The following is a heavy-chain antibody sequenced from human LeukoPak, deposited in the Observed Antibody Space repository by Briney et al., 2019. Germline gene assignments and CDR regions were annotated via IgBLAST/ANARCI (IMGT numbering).Heavy chain of an antibody. CDR3: ARARRGIQLWLDYFDY. V-gene: IGHV1-69*06. CDR1: GGTFSSYA. D-gene: IGHD5-18*01. Sequence: ASVKVSCKASGGTFSSYAISWVRQAPGQGLEWMGGIIPIFGTANYAQKFQGRVTITADKSTSTAYMELSSLRSEDTAVYYCARARRGIQLWLDYFDYWGQGTLVTVSS. J-gene: IGHJ4*02. CDR2: IIPIFGTA.